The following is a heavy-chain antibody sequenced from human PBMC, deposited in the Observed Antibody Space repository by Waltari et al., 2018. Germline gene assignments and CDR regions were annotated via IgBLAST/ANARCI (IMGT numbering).Heavy chain of an antibody. CDR2: IYHSGRT. Sequence: QVQLQESGPGLVKPSETLSLTCAVSGYSISSGYYWGWIRQPPGKGLEWIGSIYHSGRTHYNPSHKSGVTISVDTSKNQFSLKLSSVTAADTAVYYCARGAAGDNWFDPWGQGTLVTVSS. CDR1: GYSISSGYY. CDR3: ARGAAGDNWFDP. D-gene: IGHD6-13*01. J-gene: IGHJ5*02. V-gene: IGHV4-38-2*01.